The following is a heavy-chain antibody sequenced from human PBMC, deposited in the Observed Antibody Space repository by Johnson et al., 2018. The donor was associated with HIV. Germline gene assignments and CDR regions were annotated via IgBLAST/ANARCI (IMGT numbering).Heavy chain of an antibody. CDR2: ISYGGSNT. V-gene: IGHV3-30*19. CDR1: GFSFSSYG. D-gene: IGHD6-19*01. CDR3: ARDSDKWGVRPGAFDI. Sequence: QVQLVESGGGVVQPGRSLRLSCAASGFSFSSYGMSWVRQAPGKGLAWVSGISYGGSNTYYADSVKGRFTISRDNSKNTLYLQMNRLRDEDTAGYYCARDSDKWGVRPGAFDIWGQGTMVSVSS. J-gene: IGHJ3*02.